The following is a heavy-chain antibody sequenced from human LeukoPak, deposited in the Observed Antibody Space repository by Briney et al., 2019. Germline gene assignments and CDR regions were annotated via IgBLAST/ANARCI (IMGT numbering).Heavy chain of an antibody. CDR3: ARGDSSSWSYSY. D-gene: IGHD6-13*01. Sequence: SETLSLTCAVYGGSFSGYYWNWIRQPPGKGLEWIGEINHSGSANYNPSLKSRVTISVDMSKNQFSLKLSSVTAADTAVYYCARGDSSSWSYSYWGQGTLVTVSS. CDR2: INHSGSA. V-gene: IGHV4-34*01. J-gene: IGHJ4*02. CDR1: GGSFSGYY.